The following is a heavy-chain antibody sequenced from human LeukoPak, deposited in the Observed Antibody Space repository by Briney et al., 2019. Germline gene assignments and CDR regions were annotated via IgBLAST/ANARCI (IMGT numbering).Heavy chain of an antibody. CDR3: ARGHPFWYFDWLLRDYYYMDV. D-gene: IGHD3-9*01. V-gene: IGHV4-34*01. CDR2: INHSGST. J-gene: IGHJ6*03. Sequence: SETLSLTCAVYGGSFSGYYWSWLLQPPGKGLEWFGEINHSGSTNYNPSLKSRVTISVDTSKNQFSLKLSSVTAADTAVYYCARGHPFWYFDWLLRDYYYMDVWGKGTTVTVSS. CDR1: GGSFSGYY.